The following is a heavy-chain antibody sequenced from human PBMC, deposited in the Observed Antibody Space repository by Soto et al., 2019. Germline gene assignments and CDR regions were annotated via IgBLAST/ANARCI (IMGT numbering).Heavy chain of an antibody. Sequence: QVQLVESGGGVVQPGRSPRLSCAASGLIFSSSAMHWVRQAPGKGLEWVALISYDGSNKYYVDSVKGRFTISRDNSKDTLDLQMNSLREGDTAVYYCAAETKSYFYGMDVWGQGTTVTVSS. J-gene: IGHJ6*02. V-gene: IGHV3-30*03. CDR3: AAETKSYFYGMDV. CDR1: GLIFSSSA. CDR2: ISYDGSNK.